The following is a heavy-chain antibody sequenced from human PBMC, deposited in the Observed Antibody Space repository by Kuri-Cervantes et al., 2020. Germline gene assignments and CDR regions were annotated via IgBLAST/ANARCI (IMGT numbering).Heavy chain of an antibody. Sequence: GGSLRLSCAASGFTFSSYGMHWVRQAPGKGLEWVAVISYDGSNKYYADSVKGRFTISRDNSKNTLYLQMNSLRAEDTAVYYCARDSGPHITMVRGTPFDYWGQGTLVTDSS. V-gene: IGHV3-30*03. D-gene: IGHD3-10*01. J-gene: IGHJ4*02. CDR2: ISYDGSNK. CDR3: ARDSGPHITMVRGTPFDY. CDR1: GFTFSSYG.